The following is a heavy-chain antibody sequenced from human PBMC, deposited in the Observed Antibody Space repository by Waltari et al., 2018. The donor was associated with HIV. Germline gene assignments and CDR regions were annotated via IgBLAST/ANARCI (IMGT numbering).Heavy chain of an antibody. CDR1: GGSFSGYY. Sequence: QVQLQPWGAGLLRPSATLSLTCAVYGGSFSGYYWRWLRQPPGQGLGWIGEITHRGSTNDNPSIKSRVIISVDTSMNQCSLKLSSGTAADTAVYYCARARYCSSTRCYTKGRRNSFYYYALDVWGQGTTVTVSS. D-gene: IGHD2-2*02. V-gene: IGHV4-34*01. CDR3: ARARYCSSTRCYTKGRRNSFYYYALDV. J-gene: IGHJ6*02. CDR2: ITHRGST.